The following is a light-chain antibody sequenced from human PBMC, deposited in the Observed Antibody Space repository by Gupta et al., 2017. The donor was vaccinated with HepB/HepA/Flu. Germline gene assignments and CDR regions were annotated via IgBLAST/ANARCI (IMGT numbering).Light chain of an antibody. Sequence: DIQLTQSPSFLSASVGDRVTITCRASQGIGSSLGWYQQKPGRAPKFLIYAASTLKSGVPSRFSGSGSGTEFTLTISSLQPEDFATYYCHQRKSYPLTFGGGTKVEIK. CDR2: AAS. CDR3: HQRKSYPLT. V-gene: IGKV1-9*01. CDR1: QGIGSS. J-gene: IGKJ4*01.